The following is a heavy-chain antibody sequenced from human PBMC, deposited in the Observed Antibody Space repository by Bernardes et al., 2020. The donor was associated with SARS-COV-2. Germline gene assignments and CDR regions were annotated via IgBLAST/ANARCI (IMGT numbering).Heavy chain of an antibody. CDR2: IYYSGST. J-gene: IGHJ4*02. V-gene: IGHV4-59*01. Sequence: SETLSLTCTVSGSSISSYYWSWIRQPPGKGLEWIGCIYYSGSTTYNPSLKSRVTISVDTSKSQFSLRLSYVTAADTAVYYCARGQAAAGQYYFDYWGQGTLVTVSS. D-gene: IGHD6-13*01. CDR1: GSSISSYY. CDR3: ARGQAAAGQYYFDY.